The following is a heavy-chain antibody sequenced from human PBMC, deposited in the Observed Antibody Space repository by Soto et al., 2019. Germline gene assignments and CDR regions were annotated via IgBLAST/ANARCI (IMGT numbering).Heavy chain of an antibody. D-gene: IGHD3-9*01. CDR2: ISYDGSNK. Sequence: PGGSLRLSCAASGFTFSSYAMHWVRQAPGKGLEWVAVISYDGSNKYYADSVKGRFTISRDNSKNTLYLQMNSLRAEDTAVYYCARAPLRYFDWLLIYWGQGTLVTVSS. CDR3: ARAPLRYFDWLLIY. V-gene: IGHV3-30-3*01. CDR1: GFTFSSYA. J-gene: IGHJ4*02.